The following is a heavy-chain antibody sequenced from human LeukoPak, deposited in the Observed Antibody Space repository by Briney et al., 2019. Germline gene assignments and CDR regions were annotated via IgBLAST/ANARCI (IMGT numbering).Heavy chain of an antibody. CDR1: GFTVSNNY. J-gene: IGHJ4*02. CDR2: IYSGDNT. CDR3: AGRRVLDASFDY. V-gene: IGHV3-66*02. Sequence: GGSLRLSCAASGFTVSNNYMSWVRQAPGKGREWVSVIYSGDNTYYVESVKGRFTISRDNSKNTLFLQMNRLRAEDTAVYYCAGRRVLDASFDYWGQGTLVTVSS. D-gene: IGHD3-16*01.